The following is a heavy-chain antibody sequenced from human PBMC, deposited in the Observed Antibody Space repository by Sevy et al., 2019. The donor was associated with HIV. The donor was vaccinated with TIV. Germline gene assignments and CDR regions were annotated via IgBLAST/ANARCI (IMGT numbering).Heavy chain of an antibody. D-gene: IGHD4-17*01. CDR1: GGSISSSSYY. V-gene: IGHV4-39*01. CDR3: ARQYGAGLDV. CDR2: MDYSGTT. Sequence: SETLSLTCTVSGGSISSSSYYWGWIRQATGKGLGWIGSMDYSGTTNYNPSLKRRAIISVDTSKDQFSLKLSSVTAADTAVYFWARQYGAGLDVWGKGTMVTVSS. J-gene: IGHJ6*04.